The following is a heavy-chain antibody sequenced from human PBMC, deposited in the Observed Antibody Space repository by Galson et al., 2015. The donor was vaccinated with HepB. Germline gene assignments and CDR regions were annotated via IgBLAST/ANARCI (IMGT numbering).Heavy chain of an antibody. V-gene: IGHV3-23*01. CDR2: ISGSGGST. D-gene: IGHD3-3*01. Sequence: SLRLSCAASGFTFSSYAMSWVRQAPGKGLERVSAISGSGGSTYYADSVKGQFTISRDNSKNTLYLQMNSLRAEDTAVYYCAKVDEFHDFWSGYPDWGQRTLVTVSS. J-gene: IGHJ4*02. CDR3: AKVDEFHDFWSGYPD. CDR1: GFTFSSYA.